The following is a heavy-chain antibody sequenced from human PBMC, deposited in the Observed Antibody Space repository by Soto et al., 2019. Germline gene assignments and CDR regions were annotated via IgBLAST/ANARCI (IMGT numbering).Heavy chain of an antibody. CDR2: IDPSDSYT. J-gene: IGHJ4*02. CDR3: ARLQAAVGDPPLSFVY. D-gene: IGHD6-13*01. Sequence: GESLKISCKGSGYSFTSYWISWVRQMPGKGLEWMGRIDPSDSYTNYSPSFQGHVTISADKSISTAYLQWSSLKASDTAMYYCARLQAAVGDPPLSFVYSGQGILVSRST. V-gene: IGHV5-10-1*01. CDR1: GYSFTSYW.